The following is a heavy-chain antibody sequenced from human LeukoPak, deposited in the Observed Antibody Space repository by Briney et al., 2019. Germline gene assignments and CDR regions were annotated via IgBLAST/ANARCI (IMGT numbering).Heavy chain of an antibody. CDR1: GGPISSYY. Sequence: NPSETLSLTCTVSGGPISSYYWSWIRQPPGKGLEWIGYMFYSGSTNYNPSLRSRVTMSIDTSKNQLSLSLSSVTAADTAVYYCARAQLSQYSSSWYLYYYFDYWGQRTLVTVSS. CDR2: MFYSGST. D-gene: IGHD6-13*01. V-gene: IGHV4-59*01. J-gene: IGHJ4*02. CDR3: ARAQLSQYSSSWYLYYYFDY.